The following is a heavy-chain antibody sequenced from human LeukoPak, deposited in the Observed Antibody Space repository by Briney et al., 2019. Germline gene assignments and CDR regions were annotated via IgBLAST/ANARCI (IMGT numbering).Heavy chain of an antibody. Sequence: GGSLRLSCAASGLTFSSYGLHWVRQAPGKGLEWVAQISYDGSNKDYTDSVKGRFTISRDNSKNTLYLQMNSLRVEDTAVYYCAAYISSSGDVGYWGQGSLVTVSS. CDR3: AAYISSSGDVGY. J-gene: IGHJ4*02. V-gene: IGHV3-30-3*01. D-gene: IGHD6-6*01. CDR2: ISYDGSNK. CDR1: GLTFSSYG.